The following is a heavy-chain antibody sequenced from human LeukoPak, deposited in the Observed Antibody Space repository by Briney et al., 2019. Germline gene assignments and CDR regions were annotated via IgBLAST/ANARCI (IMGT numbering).Heavy chain of an antibody. Sequence: SETLSLTCTVAGGSINSYYWSWIRQPPGKGLEWIGYITNSGRTNYNPSLKSRVTISVDTSKNQYFLTLSSVTVADSAVYHCARAVRDSSVSWFDPWGQGILVTVSS. CDR2: ITNSGRT. CDR3: ARAVRDSSVSWFDP. J-gene: IGHJ5*02. V-gene: IGHV4-59*01. CDR1: GGSINSYY. D-gene: IGHD6-25*01.